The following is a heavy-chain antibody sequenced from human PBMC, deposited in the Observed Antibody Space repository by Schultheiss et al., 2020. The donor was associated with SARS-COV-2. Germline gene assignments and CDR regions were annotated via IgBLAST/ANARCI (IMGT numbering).Heavy chain of an antibody. Sequence: GGSLRLSCAASGFTFSSYGMHWVRQAPGKGLEWVAVIWYDGSNKYYADSVKGRFTISRDNSKNTLYLQMNSLRAEDTAVYYCAKGWGVKGFELDYWGQGTLVTVSS. CDR1: GFTFSSYG. J-gene: IGHJ4*02. CDR2: IWYDGSNK. V-gene: IGHV3-30*02. D-gene: IGHD3-10*01. CDR3: AKGWGVKGFELDY.